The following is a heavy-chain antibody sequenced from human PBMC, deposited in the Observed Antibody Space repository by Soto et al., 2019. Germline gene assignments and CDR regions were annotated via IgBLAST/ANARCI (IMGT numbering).Heavy chain of an antibody. V-gene: IGHV1-2*02. CDR3: ARANRFGEYTCFDS. CDR1: GYSFSAHY. J-gene: IGHJ4*02. D-gene: IGHD3-10*01. Sequence: QVQLVQSGAEVKKAWASVKFSCQTSGYSFSAHYIHWVRQAPGQELQWMGWTSPTSGDTHSAPLFYGRGTMTRDTSINTAYLELGSLTSSDTAVYFCARANRFGEYTCFDSWGQGTLVTVSS. CDR2: TSPTSGDT.